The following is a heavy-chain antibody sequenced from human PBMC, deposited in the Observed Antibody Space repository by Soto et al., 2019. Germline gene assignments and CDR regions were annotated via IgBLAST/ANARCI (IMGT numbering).Heavy chain of an antibody. D-gene: IGHD3-10*01. CDR2: IIPIAGRT. CDR3: ATRGTQGRSLEFADY. CDR1: GGTFSSLG. J-gene: IGHJ4*02. Sequence: QVQLVQSGAEVKRPGSSVKVSCEASGGTFSSLGFTWVRQAPGQGLEWMGGIIPIAGRTTFAPKFLVRVTITADESTRTTYMELTALTSDDTTIYYCATRGTQGRSLEFADYWGQGTLVTVSS. V-gene: IGHV1-69*01.